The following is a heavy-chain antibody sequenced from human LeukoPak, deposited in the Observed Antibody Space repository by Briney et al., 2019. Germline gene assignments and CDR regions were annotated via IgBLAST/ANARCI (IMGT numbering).Heavy chain of an antibody. CDR2: ISGSGGST. CDR3: AKDRSQDYSGPFYYYYGMDV. V-gene: IGHV3-23*01. Sequence: PGESLRLSCAASGFTFSSYAMSWVRQAPGKGLEWVSAISGSGGSTYYADSVKGRFTISRDNSKNTLYLQMNSLRAEDTAVYYCAKDRSQDYSGPFYYYYGMDVWGQGTTVTVSS. D-gene: IGHD4-11*01. J-gene: IGHJ6*02. CDR1: GFTFSSYA.